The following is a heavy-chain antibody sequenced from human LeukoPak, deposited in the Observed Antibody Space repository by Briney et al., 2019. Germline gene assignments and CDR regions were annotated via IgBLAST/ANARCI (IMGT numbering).Heavy chain of an antibody. D-gene: IGHD6-19*01. V-gene: IGHV3-13*01. CDR3: AREVMDSSFFYALDV. Sequence: GGSLRLSCEASGFTFSRYDMHWVRQATGKGLEWVSAIGTVDDTYYLDSVKGRFTISREDAKNSLYLQMNNLRAGDTAVYYCAREVMDSSFFYALDVWGQGTVVTVSS. CDR1: GFTFSRYD. J-gene: IGHJ3*01. CDR2: IGTVDDT.